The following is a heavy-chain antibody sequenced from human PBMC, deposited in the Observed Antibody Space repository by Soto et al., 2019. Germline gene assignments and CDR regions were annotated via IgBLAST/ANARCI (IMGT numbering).Heavy chain of an antibody. CDR2: IDPSDSFT. D-gene: IGHD2-15*01. CDR3: ARPESGGSREAFDV. J-gene: IGHJ3*01. CDR1: GYKFTTFW. Sequence: ESLKISCKASGYKFTTFWLNWVRQTPGKGLEWLGRIDPSDSFTNYSPPFEGHVTISVDRSISTAYLQWNSLQASDTAIYYCARPESGGSREAFDVWGQGTTVTVSS. V-gene: IGHV5-10-1*01.